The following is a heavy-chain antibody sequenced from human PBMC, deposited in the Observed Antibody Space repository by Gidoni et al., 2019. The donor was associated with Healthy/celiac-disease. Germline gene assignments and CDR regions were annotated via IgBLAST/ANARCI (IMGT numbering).Heavy chain of an antibody. CDR3: ARGYCSGGSCYGRFGMDV. CDR1: GYTFTGYY. D-gene: IGHD2-15*01. V-gene: IGHV1-2*04. CDR2: IKPNSGGT. Sequence: QVPLVQSGAEVKKPGASVKVSCKASGYTFTGYYRHWVRQAPGQGLEWMGWIKPNSGGTNYAQKFQGWVTMTRDTSISTAYMELSRLRSDDTAVYYCARGYCSGGSCYGRFGMDVWGQGTTVTVSS. J-gene: IGHJ6*02.